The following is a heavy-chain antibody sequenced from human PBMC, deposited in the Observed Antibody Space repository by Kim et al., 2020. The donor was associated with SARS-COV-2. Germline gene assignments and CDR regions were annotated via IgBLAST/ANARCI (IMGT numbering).Heavy chain of an antibody. CDR3: ARGSGYGYYYYYMDV. J-gene: IGHJ6*03. CDR1: GGSISSYY. V-gene: IGHV4-59*01. CDR2: IYYSGST. D-gene: IGHD5-12*01. Sequence: SETLSLTCTVSGGSISSYYWSWIRQPPGKGLEWIGYIYYSGSTNYNPSLKSRVTISVDTSKNQFSLKLSSVTAADTAVYYCARGSGYGYYYYYMDVWGKGTTVTVSS.